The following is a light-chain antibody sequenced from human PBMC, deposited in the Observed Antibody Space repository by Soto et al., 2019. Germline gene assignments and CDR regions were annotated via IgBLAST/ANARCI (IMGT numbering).Light chain of an antibody. CDR2: AAS. Sequence: DIQMTQSPSSLSASVGDRVTINCRASQGITNFLAWYQQKPGKVPTLLIYAASTLQSRVPSRFSGSGSGTYFTLTIGSLQPEDVATYYCQKYDSAPRTFGGGTKVDIK. J-gene: IGKJ4*01. V-gene: IGKV1-27*01. CDR1: QGITNF. CDR3: QKYDSAPRT.